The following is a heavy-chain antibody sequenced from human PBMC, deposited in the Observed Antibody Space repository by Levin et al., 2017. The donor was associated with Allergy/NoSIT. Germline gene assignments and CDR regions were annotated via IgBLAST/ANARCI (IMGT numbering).Heavy chain of an antibody. D-gene: IGHD4-17*01. Sequence: GGSLRLSCAASGFTFSSYGMHWVRQAPGKGLEWVAVIWYDGSNKYYADSVKGRFTISRDNSKNTLYLQMNSLRAEDTAVYYCAREFTVTTLLTIYYYYGMDVWGQGTTVTVSS. CDR2: IWYDGSNK. CDR1: GFTFSSYG. CDR3: AREFTVTTLLTIYYYYGMDV. V-gene: IGHV3-33*01. J-gene: IGHJ6*02.